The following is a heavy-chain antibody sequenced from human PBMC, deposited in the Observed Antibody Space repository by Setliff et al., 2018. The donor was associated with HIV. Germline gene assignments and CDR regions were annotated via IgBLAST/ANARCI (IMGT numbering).Heavy chain of an antibody. CDR1: GVSINSHY. J-gene: IGHJ4*02. Sequence: PSETLSLTCTVSGVSINSHYWSWIRQPPGKGLEWIGYIYTSGSTNFNPSLKSRGTISVDTSKNRFSLKLNSVTAADTAVYYCARHGDYNFWSGCYFDFWGQGTLVTVSS. D-gene: IGHD3-3*01. CDR3: ARHGDYNFWSGCYFDF. CDR2: IYTSGST. V-gene: IGHV4-4*09.